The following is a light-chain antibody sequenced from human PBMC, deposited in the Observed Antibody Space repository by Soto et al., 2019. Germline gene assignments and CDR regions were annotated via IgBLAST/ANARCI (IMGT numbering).Light chain of an antibody. CDR2: AAS. CDR3: QKYKSAHRT. Sequence: DIQMTQSPSSLSASVGDRVTITCRASQGISNYLAWYQQKPGKVPKLLIYAASTLQSGVPSLFSVRGSGPDFTLTISRLQPEDVATYYCQKYKSAHRTFCQGTKVEIK. J-gene: IGKJ1*01. CDR1: QGISNY. V-gene: IGKV1-27*01.